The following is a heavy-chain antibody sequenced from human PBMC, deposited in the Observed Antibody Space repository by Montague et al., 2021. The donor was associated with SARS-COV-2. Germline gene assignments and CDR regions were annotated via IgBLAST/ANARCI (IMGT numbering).Heavy chain of an antibody. CDR3: ARAGSQRFFEF. V-gene: IGHV4-34*01. J-gene: IGHJ2*01. CDR2: IRLPGGS. Sequence: SETLSLTCAVTSGSLRNYYWSWIRQPPGKGLEWIGEIRLPGGSNXNPSLKGRVTISLDTSNNQVFLSLNSVTAADTAVYYCARAGSQRFFEFWGRGTLVTVSS. CDR1: SGSLRNYY. D-gene: IGHD1-1*01.